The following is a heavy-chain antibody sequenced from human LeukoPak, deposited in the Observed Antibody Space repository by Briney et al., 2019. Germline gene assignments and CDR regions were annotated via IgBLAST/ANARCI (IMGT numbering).Heavy chain of an antibody. Sequence: SQTLSLTCTVSGGSISSGDYYWSWIRQPPGKGLEWIGYIYYSGSTYYNPSLKSRVTISVDTSKNQFSLKLSSVTAADTAVYYCAREKVPKGASGIAAAGSDAFDIWGQGTMVTVSS. CDR3: AREKVPKGASGIAAAGSDAFDI. V-gene: IGHV4-30-4*08. D-gene: IGHD6-13*01. J-gene: IGHJ3*02. CDR1: GGSISSGDYY. CDR2: IYYSGST.